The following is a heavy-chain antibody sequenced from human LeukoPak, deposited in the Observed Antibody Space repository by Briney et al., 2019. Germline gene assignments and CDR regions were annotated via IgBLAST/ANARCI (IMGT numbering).Heavy chain of an antibody. CDR2: ISGSSIYT. CDR3: VRDISGYYFDY. Sequence: PGGSLRLSCAASGFTFSDYHMTWIRQAPGKGLEWVSYISGSSIYTKYADSVKGRFTISRENAKNSLYLQMNSLRAEDTALYYCVRDISGYYFDYWGQGTLVTVSS. V-gene: IGHV3-11*05. CDR1: GFTFSDYH. D-gene: IGHD3-22*01. J-gene: IGHJ4*02.